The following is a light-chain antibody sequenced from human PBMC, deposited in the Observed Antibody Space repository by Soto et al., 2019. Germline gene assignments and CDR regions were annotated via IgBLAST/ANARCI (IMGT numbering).Light chain of an antibody. V-gene: IGKV1-39*01. Sequence: DIQMTQSPSSLSASVGDRVTITCRASQSISSYLNWYQQKPGKAPKLLIYAASTLQSGVPSRFSGSGSGTDFTFTISCLQPEDFATYYCQQYYSHPPTFGQGTKVDIK. CDR3: QQYYSHPPT. CDR2: AAS. CDR1: QSISSY. J-gene: IGKJ1*01.